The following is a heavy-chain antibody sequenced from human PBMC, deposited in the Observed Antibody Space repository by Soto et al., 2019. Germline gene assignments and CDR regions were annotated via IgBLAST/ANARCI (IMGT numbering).Heavy chain of an antibody. Sequence: SETLSLTCTVSGGSISSGDYYWSWIRQHPGKGLEWIGYIYYSGSTYYNPSLKSRVTISVDTSKNQFSLKLSSVTAADTAVYYCARGHSSGWFDYWGQGTLVTVSS. CDR1: GGSISSGDYY. V-gene: IGHV4-31*03. CDR2: IYYSGST. CDR3: ARGHSSGWFDY. J-gene: IGHJ4*02. D-gene: IGHD6-19*01.